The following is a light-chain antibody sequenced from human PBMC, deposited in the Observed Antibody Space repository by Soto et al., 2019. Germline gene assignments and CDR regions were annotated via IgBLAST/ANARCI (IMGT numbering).Light chain of an antibody. CDR3: QQYDSSPLT. CDR1: QSVTSNY. J-gene: IGKJ4*01. CDR2: AAS. Sequence: EIVLTQSPGTLSLSPGERATLSCRASQSVTSNYLAWYQLKPGQAPRLLIYAASNTATGIPDRFSGSGSGTDFTLSISRLEPEDFAVYYCQQYDSSPLTFGGGTKVEIK. V-gene: IGKV3-20*01.